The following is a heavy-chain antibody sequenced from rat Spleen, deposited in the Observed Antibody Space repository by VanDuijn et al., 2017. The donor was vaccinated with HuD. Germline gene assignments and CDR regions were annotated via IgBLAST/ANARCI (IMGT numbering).Heavy chain of an antibody. CDR3: TRDRILRSTGFDY. V-gene: IGHV5-19*01. J-gene: IGHJ2*01. Sequence: EVQLVESGGGLVQPGRSLKLSCAASGFTFSNYGMHWCRQAPKKGLEWVASIRYEGSRTYYGDSVKGRFTISRENAKSSLYLQMDSLRSEDSATYYCTRDRILRSTGFDYWGQGVMVTVSS. D-gene: IGHD1-6*01. CDR1: GFTFSNYG. CDR2: IRYEGSRT.